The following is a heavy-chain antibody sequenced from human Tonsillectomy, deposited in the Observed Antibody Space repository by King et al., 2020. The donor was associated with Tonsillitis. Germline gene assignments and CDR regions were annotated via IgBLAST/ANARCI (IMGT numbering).Heavy chain of an antibody. Sequence: LVQSGAEVKKPGASVKVSCKASGYTFTSYDINWVRQATGQGLEWMGWMNPNSGNTGYAQKFQGRVTMTRNTSISTAYMELSSLRSEDTAVYYCARGYCSSTSCYFAFDIWGQGTMVTVSS. V-gene: IGHV1-8*01. CDR1: GYTFTSYD. CDR3: ARGYCSSTSCYFAFDI. D-gene: IGHD2-2*01. J-gene: IGHJ3*02. CDR2: MNPNSGNT.